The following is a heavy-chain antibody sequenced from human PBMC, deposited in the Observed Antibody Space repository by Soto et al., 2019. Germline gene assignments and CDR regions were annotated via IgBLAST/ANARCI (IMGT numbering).Heavy chain of an antibody. CDR2: IWYDGSNQ. V-gene: IGHV3-33*01. CDR1: GFTFRSYA. CDR3: ARDTGRLGELWSDS. Sequence: QVQLVESGGGVAQPGRSLRLSCAASGFTFRSYAMHWVRQAPGKGLEWVALIWYDGSNQYYGDSVKGRFTISRDNSKNTVYLQMNNLRVEDTAVYYCARDTGRLGELWSDSWGQGTLVTVSS. D-gene: IGHD3-10*01. J-gene: IGHJ4*02.